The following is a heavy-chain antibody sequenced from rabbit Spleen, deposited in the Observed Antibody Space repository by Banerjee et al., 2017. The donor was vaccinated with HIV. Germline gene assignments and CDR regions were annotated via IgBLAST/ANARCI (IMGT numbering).Heavy chain of an antibody. CDR3: ARGSAAMTLVITGFYLNL. CDR1: GFSFSSSYY. Sequence: QSLEESGGDLVKPEGSLTLTCTASGFSFSSSYYMCWVRQAPGKGLEYIACIYADSSGSTVYASWAEGRFTISKTSSTTVTLEMTSLTAADTATYFCARGSAAMTLVITGFYLNLWGQGTLVTV. V-gene: IGHV1S40*01. D-gene: IGHD2-1*01. J-gene: IGHJ4*01. CDR2: IYADSSGST.